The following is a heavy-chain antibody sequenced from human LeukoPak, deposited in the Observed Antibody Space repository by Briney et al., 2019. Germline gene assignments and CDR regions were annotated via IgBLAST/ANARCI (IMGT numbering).Heavy chain of an antibody. CDR2: ISAYNGNT. CDR1: GYTFSSYY. D-gene: IGHD4-11*01. Sequence: GASVKVSCKASGYTFSSYYIHWLRQAPGQGLEWMGWISAYNGNTNYAQKLQGRVIMTTDTSTSTAYIELRSLRSDDTAVYYCARVPVTYNWFDPWGQGTLVTVSS. J-gene: IGHJ5*02. CDR3: ARVPVTYNWFDP. V-gene: IGHV1-18*04.